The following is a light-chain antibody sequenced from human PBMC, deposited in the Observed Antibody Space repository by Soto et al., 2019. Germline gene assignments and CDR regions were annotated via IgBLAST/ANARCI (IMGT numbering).Light chain of an antibody. CDR1: QSVTSN. Sequence: EIVLTQSRGTLSVSPGERAPLSCRASQSVTSNLAWYQQKPGQAPRLLIYGASTRATDIPARFSGSGSGTEFTLTITSLQSEDFAVYYCQQCYNWPLTFGGGTKVDI. CDR3: QQCYNWPLT. J-gene: IGKJ4*01. CDR2: GAS. V-gene: IGKV3-15*01.